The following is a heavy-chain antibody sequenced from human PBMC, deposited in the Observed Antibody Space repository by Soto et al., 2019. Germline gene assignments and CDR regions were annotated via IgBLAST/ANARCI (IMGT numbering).Heavy chain of an antibody. CDR1: GFSLSTNGVG. Sequence: YGPTLVNPTETLTLMCTFSGFSLSTNGVGVGWIRQPPGKALEWLALIYWNDDKRYSPSLQSRLTITKDTSKNQVVLTMANLHHVDTATYYCVREGAIVPRFFDPWGQGILVTVS. V-gene: IGHV2-5*01. D-gene: IGHD1-26*01. CDR2: IYWNDDK. J-gene: IGHJ5*02. CDR3: VREGAIVPRFFDP.